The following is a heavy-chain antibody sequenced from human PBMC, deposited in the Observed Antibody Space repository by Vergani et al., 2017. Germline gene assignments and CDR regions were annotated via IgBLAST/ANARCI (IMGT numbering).Heavy chain of an antibody. D-gene: IGHD1-7*01. CDR2: ISGSGGST. Sequence: EVQLLESGGGLVQPGGSLRLSCAASGFTFSSYAMSWVRQAPGKGLEWVSAISGSGGSTYYADSVKGRFTISRDNSKNTLYLQMNSLRAEDTAVYYCTRIRNNWNYGPPGAWGQGTLVTVSS. CDR3: TRIRNNWNYGPPGA. J-gene: IGHJ5*02. CDR1: GFTFSSYA. V-gene: IGHV3-23*01.